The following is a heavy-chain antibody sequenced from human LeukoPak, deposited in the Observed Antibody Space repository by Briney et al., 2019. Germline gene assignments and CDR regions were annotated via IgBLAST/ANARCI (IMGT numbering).Heavy chain of an antibody. CDR1: GFTFRRFW. D-gene: IGHD3-10*02. J-gene: IGHJ3*02. Sequence: QAGGSLRLSCAASGFTFRRFWMNWVRQAPGRGLEWVANIDQSGGRNNYVDSVKGRFTISRDNAKNSLFLEMSSLRADDTAVYFCARYVEGGTFDIWGQGTTVTVSS. V-gene: IGHV3-7*05. CDR2: IDQSGGRN. CDR3: ARYVEGGTFDI.